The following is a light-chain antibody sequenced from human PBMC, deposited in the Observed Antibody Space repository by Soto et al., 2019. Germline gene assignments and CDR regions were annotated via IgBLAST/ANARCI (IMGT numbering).Light chain of an antibody. V-gene: IGLV1-51*01. Sequence: QSLLTQPPSVSAASGQNVTISCSGSSSNIGGNSVSWYQQLPGTAPKLLIYDDNKRPSGIPDRFSGSKSGTSATLGITGFQTGDEADYYCGSWDSSLSAYVFGTGNKGTVL. CDR2: DDN. CDR1: SSNIGGNS. J-gene: IGLJ1*01. CDR3: GSWDSSLSAYV.